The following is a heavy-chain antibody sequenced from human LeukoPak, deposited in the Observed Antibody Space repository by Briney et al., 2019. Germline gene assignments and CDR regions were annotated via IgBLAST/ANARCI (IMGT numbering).Heavy chain of an antibody. CDR1: GFTFSNYA. CDR3: AKRYYDSSGYYLFDY. J-gene: IGHJ4*02. Sequence: PGGSLRLSCAASGFTFSNYAMSWVRQAPGKGLEWDSVISGSGGSTYYADSVKGRFTISRDNSKNTLYLQMNSLRAEDTAVYYCAKRYYDSSGYYLFDYWGQGTLVTVSS. D-gene: IGHD3-22*01. CDR2: ISGSGGST. V-gene: IGHV3-23*01.